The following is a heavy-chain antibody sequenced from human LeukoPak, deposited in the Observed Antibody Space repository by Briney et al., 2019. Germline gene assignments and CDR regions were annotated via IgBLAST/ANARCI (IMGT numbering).Heavy chain of an antibody. CDR2: IWYDGSNK. V-gene: IGHV3-33*06. J-gene: IGHJ4*02. Sequence: PGGSLRLSCAASGFTFSSYGMHWVRQAPGKGLEWVAVIWYDGSNKYYADSVKGRFTISRDNSKNTLYLQMNSLRAEDTAVYYCAKAGGRYCSSTSCYGWGQGTLVTVSS. CDR3: AKAGGRYCSSTSCYG. CDR1: GFTFSSYG. D-gene: IGHD2-2*01.